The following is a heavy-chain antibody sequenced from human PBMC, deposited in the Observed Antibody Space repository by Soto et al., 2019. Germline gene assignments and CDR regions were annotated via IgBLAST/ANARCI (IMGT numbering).Heavy chain of an antibody. J-gene: IGHJ4*02. Sequence: QVQLVQSGAEVKKPGSSVKVSCKASGGTFRSYVTSWVRQAPGQGLEWLGGIIPMYGTTYYAQTFQGRVTISADESTSTAFMELSSLRSEDTAVYYCVRIGTLDWIDDYWGQGTLVTVSS. CDR2: IIPMYGTT. D-gene: IGHD1-1*01. V-gene: IGHV1-69*12. CDR3: VRIGTLDWIDDY. CDR1: GGTFRSYV.